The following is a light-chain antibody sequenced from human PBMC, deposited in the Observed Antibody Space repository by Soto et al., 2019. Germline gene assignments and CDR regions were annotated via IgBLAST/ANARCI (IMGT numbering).Light chain of an antibody. CDR1: QSVSSY. V-gene: IGKV3-11*01. J-gene: IGKJ4*01. Sequence: IVLTQSPATLSLSPWERATLSCRASQSVSSYLAWYQQKPGQAPRLLIYDASNRATGIPARLSGSGSGTDFTLTISSLEPEDFAVYYCQQRSNWPTFGGGTKVDIK. CDR2: DAS. CDR3: QQRSNWPT.